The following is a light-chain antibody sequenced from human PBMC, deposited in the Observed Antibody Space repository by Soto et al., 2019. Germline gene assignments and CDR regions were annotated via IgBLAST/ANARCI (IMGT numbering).Light chain of an antibody. V-gene: IGLV3-21*02. J-gene: IGLJ1*01. Sequence: SYEQTQSPSLSLAPGQTARITCAGNNIGTKTVHWFQQRPGQAPVLVVFDDSHRPSGIPERFSGSNSGSTAALTISSVEAGDEADYYCQVWDSDVLHHVFGSGTKVTVL. CDR3: QVWDSDVLHHV. CDR2: DDS. CDR1: NIGTKT.